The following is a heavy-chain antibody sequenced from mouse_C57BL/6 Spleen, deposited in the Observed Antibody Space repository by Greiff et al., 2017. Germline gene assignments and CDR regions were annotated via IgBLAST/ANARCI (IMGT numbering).Heavy chain of an antibody. D-gene: IGHD1-1*01. J-gene: IGHJ4*01. V-gene: IGHV1-69*01. CDR2: IDPSDSYT. CDR3: ARRAYYYGSTGAMDY. Sequence: QVQLQQPGAELVMPGASVKLSCKASGYTFTSYWMHWVKQRPGQGLEWIGEIDPSDSYTNYNQNFKGKSTLTMDKSSSTAYMQLSSLTSEDSAVYYCARRAYYYGSTGAMDYWGQGTSVTVSS. CDR1: GYTFTSYW.